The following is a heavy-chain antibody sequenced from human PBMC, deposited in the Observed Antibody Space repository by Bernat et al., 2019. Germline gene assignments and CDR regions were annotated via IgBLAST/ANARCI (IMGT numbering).Heavy chain of an antibody. J-gene: IGHJ6*03. CDR1: GYTFTTYS. V-gene: IGHV1-3*01. CDR3: ARDPAGYCGSTSCYYYYVDG. D-gene: IGHD2-2*01. CDR2: INAGNGYT. Sequence: QVQLVQSGAEVKKPGASVKVSCKASGYTFTTYSIHWVRQAPGRRLEWLGWINAGNGYTKYSQKFQGRVTITRDTSASTAYMELSSLRSEDTAVYYCARDPAGYCGSTSCYYYYVDGWGKGTTVTVSS.